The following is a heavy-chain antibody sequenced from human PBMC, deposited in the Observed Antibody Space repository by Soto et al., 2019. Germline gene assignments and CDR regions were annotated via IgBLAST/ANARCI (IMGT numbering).Heavy chain of an antibody. CDR1: GFSLSTSGVG. V-gene: IGHV2-5*02. CDR2: IYWDGDE. J-gene: IGHJ4*02. D-gene: IGHD2-2*01. CDR3: SHRSSTSGVFDY. Sequence: QITLKESGPTLVKPTQTLTLTCTFSGFSLSTSGVGVGWIRQPPGKALEWLALIYWDGDERYSPSLRTSLTIXKXXTKSQVVLTMTNMDPVDTATYYCSHRSSTSGVFDYWGQGTLVTVSS.